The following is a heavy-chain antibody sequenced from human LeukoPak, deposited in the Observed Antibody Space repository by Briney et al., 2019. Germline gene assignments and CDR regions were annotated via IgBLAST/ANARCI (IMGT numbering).Heavy chain of an antibody. Sequence: PSETLTLTCTVSGGSISSYNWCWIRHPARPGLEWIWRIYTSESTNDNPSLNRRVTMSEDTSNTQFSLMLSSVTAANTAVYYCARAYGSGIWYYMDYWGKGTLVTISS. CDR1: GGSISSYN. CDR2: IYTSEST. J-gene: IGHJ4*03. CDR3: ARAYGSGIWYYMDY. D-gene: IGHD3-10*01. V-gene: IGHV4-4*07.